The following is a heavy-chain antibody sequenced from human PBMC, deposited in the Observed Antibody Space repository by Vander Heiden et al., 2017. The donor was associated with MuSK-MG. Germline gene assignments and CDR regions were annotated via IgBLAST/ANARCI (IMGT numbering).Heavy chain of an antibody. CDR3: AIGGGEGWFDP. J-gene: IGHJ5*02. V-gene: IGHV4-39*05. D-gene: IGHD2-21*01. CDR1: GGSIRSSSYY. CDR2: IYYSGST. Sequence: QLQLQESGPGLVQPSEPPSLTCTVTGGSIRSSSYYWGWIRQPPGKGLEWIGSIYYSGSTYYNSSLKSRVTISVETAKNQFSMKMRSVTAGDTAVYCCAIGGGEGWFDPWVEGTLVTVSS.